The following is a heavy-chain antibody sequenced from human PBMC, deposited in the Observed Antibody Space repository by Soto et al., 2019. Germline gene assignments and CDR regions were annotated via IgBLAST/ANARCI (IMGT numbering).Heavy chain of an antibody. CDR1: GGSISSYD. J-gene: IGHJ4*02. CDR2: IYYSGST. V-gene: IGHV4-59*01. CDR3: ARGRGDTAMAWYY. D-gene: IGHD5-18*01. Sequence: QVQLQESGPGLVKPSETLSLTCTVSGGSISSYDWSWIRQSPGKGLEWIGYIYYSGSTKYNPSLKSRVTISVDTSKHQFSLKLSSVTAADTAVYYCARGRGDTAMAWYYWGQGTLVTVSS.